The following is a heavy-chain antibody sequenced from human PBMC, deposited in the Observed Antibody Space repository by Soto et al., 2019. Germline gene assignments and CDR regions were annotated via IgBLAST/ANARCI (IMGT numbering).Heavy chain of an antibody. J-gene: IGHJ4*02. CDR3: AKGSDAIVVVVEYYFDY. V-gene: IGHV3-23*01. D-gene: IGHD2-15*01. Sequence: PGGSLRLSYAASGFTISRYAMKWVRQGPGNGLEWVSGVSGTAATRFYADSVKRRCTLSRDNANNTLYLQMNRLRAEDTAVYYCAKGSDAIVVVVEYYFDYWGQGT. CDR2: VSGTAATR. CDR1: GFTISRYA.